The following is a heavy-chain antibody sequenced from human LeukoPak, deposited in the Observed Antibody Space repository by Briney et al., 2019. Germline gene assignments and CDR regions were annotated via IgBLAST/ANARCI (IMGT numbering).Heavy chain of an antibody. CDR2: ISSSGSTI. CDR1: GFTFSNHG. V-gene: IGHV3-48*04. J-gene: IGHJ6*04. Sequence: GGSLRLSCAASGFTFSNHGMNWVRQAPGKGLEWVSYISSSGSTIYYADSVKGRFTISRDNAKNSLYLQMNSLRAEDTAVYYCAELGITMIGGVWGKGTTVTVSS. CDR3: AELGITMIGGV. D-gene: IGHD3-10*02.